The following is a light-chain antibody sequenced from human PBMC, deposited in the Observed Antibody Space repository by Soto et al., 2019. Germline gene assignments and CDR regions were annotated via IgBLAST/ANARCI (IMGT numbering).Light chain of an antibody. CDR1: NIGSKS. V-gene: IGLV3-21*04. Sequence: SYELTQPPSVSVAPGKTAGITCGGNNIGSKSVHWYQQRSGQAPVLVIYYDNDRPSGIPERFSGSNSGNTATLTISRVEAGDEADYYCQVWDSSSDHPVFGGGTKLTVL. CDR3: QVWDSSSDHPV. J-gene: IGLJ2*01. CDR2: YDN.